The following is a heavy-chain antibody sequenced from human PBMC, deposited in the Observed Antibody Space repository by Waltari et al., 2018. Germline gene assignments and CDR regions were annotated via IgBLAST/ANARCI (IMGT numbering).Heavy chain of an antibody. CDR2: IFYNGNT. CDR3: ARHSGWYLAFDN. Sequence: QVQLRESGPGLVKPSETLSLTCTVSGGSITSYYWSWIRQPPGRGLEWIGYIFYNGNTDYNPSLKSRVTMSVVTSKSQFSLRLNSVTAADTAMYYCARHSGWYLAFDNWGQGTLVTVSS. D-gene: IGHD6-19*01. J-gene: IGHJ4*02. V-gene: IGHV4-59*08. CDR1: GGSITSYY.